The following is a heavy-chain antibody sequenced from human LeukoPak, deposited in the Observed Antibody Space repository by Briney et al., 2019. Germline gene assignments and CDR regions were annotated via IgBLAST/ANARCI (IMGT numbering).Heavy chain of an antibody. CDR1: GFTFSNHW. CDR3: AGGRGAGWSDY. J-gene: IGHJ4*02. V-gene: IGHV3-74*01. CDR2: INSDESTT. Sequence: PGGSLRLSCATSGFTFSNHWMHWVRQAPGKGLVWVSRINSDESTTSYADSVKGRFTISRDNAKNTLYLQMNSLRAEDTAVYYCAGGRGAGWSDYWGQGTLVTVSS. D-gene: IGHD6-19*01.